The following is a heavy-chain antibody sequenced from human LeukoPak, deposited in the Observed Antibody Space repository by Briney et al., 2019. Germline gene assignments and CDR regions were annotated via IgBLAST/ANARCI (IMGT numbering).Heavy chain of an antibody. D-gene: IGHD2-8*01. CDR2: ISSSGSTI. CDR3: VRDHQWAFDY. Sequence: GGSLRLSCAASGFTFSDYYMSWVRQAPGKGLEWVSYISSSGSTIYYADSVKGRFTISRDNAKNSLYLQMNSLRAEDTAVYFCVRDHQWAFDYWGQGALVTVSS. V-gene: IGHV3-11*04. CDR1: GFTFSDYY. J-gene: IGHJ4*02.